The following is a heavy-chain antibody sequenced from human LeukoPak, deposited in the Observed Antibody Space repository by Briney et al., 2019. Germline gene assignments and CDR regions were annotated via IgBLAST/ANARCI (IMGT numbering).Heavy chain of an antibody. V-gene: IGHV1-18*01. D-gene: IGHD3-9*01. CDR1: GYTFTNYG. Sequence: ASVKVSCKTSGYTFTNYGISWVRQAPGQGLEWMGWISGYNGNTNYAQKLQGRVTMTTDTSTSTAYMEVRSLRSDDTAVYHCARDGYDILTGYPFNFDYWGQGTLVTVSS. CDR3: ARDGYDILTGYPFNFDY. J-gene: IGHJ4*02. CDR2: ISGYNGNT.